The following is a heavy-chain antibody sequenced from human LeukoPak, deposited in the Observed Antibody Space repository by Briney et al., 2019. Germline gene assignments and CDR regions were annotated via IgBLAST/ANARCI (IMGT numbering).Heavy chain of an antibody. CDR3: AEEKDYYVSGSNSD. Sequence: PGRSLRLSCAAFGFIFSRYGMHWVRQAPGKGLEWVAVISYEGKNKYYADSVKGRFTISRDNSKNTLYLEMNSLRPEDTAVYFCAEEKDYYVSGSNSDWGQGTLVTVSS. D-gene: IGHD3-10*01. CDR1: GFIFSRYG. J-gene: IGHJ4*02. V-gene: IGHV3-30*18. CDR2: ISYEGKNK.